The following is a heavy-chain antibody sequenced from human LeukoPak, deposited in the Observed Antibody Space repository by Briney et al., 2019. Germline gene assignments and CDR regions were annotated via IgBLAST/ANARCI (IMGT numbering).Heavy chain of an antibody. D-gene: IGHD3-3*01. V-gene: IGHV1-69*05. CDR3: ARGAIFGVVLYYFDY. CDR1: GGTFSSYA. CDR2: IIPIFDTT. Sequence: ASVKVSCKASGGTFSSYAISWVRQAPGQGLEWMGGIIPIFDTTNYAQKFQGRVTLTTDESTRTAYMELSSLRSEDTAVYYCARGAIFGVVLYYFDYWGQGTLVTVSS. J-gene: IGHJ4*02.